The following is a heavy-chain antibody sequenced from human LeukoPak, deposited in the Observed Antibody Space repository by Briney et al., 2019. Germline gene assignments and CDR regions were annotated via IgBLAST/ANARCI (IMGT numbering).Heavy chain of an antibody. CDR3: AKEGRLTVAAVVVENYFDY. CDR1: GFTFSSYD. D-gene: IGHD3-22*01. J-gene: IGHJ4*02. CDR2: IGIGGDT. V-gene: IGHV3-13*04. Sequence: PGGSLRLSCAASGFTFSSYDMHWVRQATGKGLEWVSAIGIGGDTYYPDSVKGRFTISRDNPKTTVYLQMNSLRTEDTATYYCAKEGRLTVAAVVVENYFDYWGQGTPVTVSA.